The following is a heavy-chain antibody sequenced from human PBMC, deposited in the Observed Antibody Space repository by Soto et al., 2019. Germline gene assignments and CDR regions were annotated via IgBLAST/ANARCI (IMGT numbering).Heavy chain of an antibody. CDR2: IIPIFGTA. D-gene: IGHD5-18*01. CDR1: GDTFINYA. J-gene: IGHJ6*02. CDR3: ARGRGYSYDYGLDV. Sequence: QVQLVQFGAEVTKPGSSVKVSCTASGDTFINYAISWVRQAPGQGLKWMGGIIPIFGTANYAQKFQGRVTISADESTSTAYMELSSLRSEDTAVYYCARGRGYSYDYGLDVWGRGTTVTVSS. V-gene: IGHV1-69*12.